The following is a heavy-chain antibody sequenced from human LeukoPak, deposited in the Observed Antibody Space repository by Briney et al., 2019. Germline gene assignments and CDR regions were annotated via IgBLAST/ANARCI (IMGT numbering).Heavy chain of an antibody. D-gene: IGHD5-24*01. CDR1: GYTFTSYG. V-gene: IGHV1-18*01. CDR2: ISAYNGNT. J-gene: IGHJ5*02. CDR3: ARVEESNSLELQNNWFDP. Sequence: ASVKVSCKASGYTFTSYGISWVRQAPGQGLEWMGWISAYNGNTNYAQKLQGRVTMTTDTSTSTAYMELRSLRSDDTAVYYCARVEESNSLELQNNWFDPWGQGTLVTVSS.